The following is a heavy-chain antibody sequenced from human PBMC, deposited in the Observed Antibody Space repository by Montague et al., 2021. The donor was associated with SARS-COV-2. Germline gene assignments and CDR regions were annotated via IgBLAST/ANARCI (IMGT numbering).Heavy chain of an antibody. CDR3: ARVFRGQRLAFDF. V-gene: IGHV4-59*12. D-gene: IGHD6-25*01. CDR2: IYSSGSV. Sequence: SETLSLTCTVSGSSITSYYWSWIRQAPGKGLEWIAHIYSSGSVSYNPSLRSRVTMSVDKSTNQFSLRLNSVTAADTAVYYCARVFRGQRLAFDFWGQGALVIVSS. J-gene: IGHJ4*02. CDR1: GSSITSYY.